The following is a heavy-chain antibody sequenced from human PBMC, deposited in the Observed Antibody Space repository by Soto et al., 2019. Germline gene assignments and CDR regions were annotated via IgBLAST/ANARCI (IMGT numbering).Heavy chain of an antibody. V-gene: IGHV1-18*01. D-gene: IGHD6-19*01. CDR3: ARDLLAVGGTIDY. CDR2: ISPYYGKS. J-gene: IGHJ4*02. CDR1: GYTFRSYG. Sequence: QVQLVQSGPEVRRPGTSLKVACKPSGYTFRSYGISWVRQAPGQGLEWMGWISPYYGKSNYAQKFQDRMTMTTDPSTSTAFMELKSLKSNDTAMYYCARDLLAVGGTIDYWGQGTLISVSS.